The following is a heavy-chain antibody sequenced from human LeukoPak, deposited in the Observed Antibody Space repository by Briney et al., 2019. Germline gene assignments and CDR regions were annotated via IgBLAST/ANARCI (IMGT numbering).Heavy chain of an antibody. CDR3: AKEERSSQSYYFDY. CDR2: ISYGGSNE. D-gene: IGHD6-13*01. J-gene: IGHJ4*02. Sequence: GSSLRLSCAASGFTFSSYGMHCVRQAPGKGLEWVAVISYGGSNEYYADSVKGRFTISRDNSKNTLYLQMNSLRAEDTAVYYCAKEERSSQSYYFDYWGQGTLVTVSS. V-gene: IGHV3-30*18. CDR1: GFTFSSYG.